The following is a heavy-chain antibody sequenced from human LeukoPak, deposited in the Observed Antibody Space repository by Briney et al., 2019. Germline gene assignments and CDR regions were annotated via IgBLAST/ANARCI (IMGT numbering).Heavy chain of an antibody. V-gene: IGHV1-3*01. CDR2: INAGTGNT. Sequence: ASVKVSCKASAYTFTSYAIHWVRQAPGQRLEWMGWINAGTGNTKYSQKFQARVTITRDTSASTAYMELSSLRSEDTAVYYCARAYSEGFDPWGQGTLVTVSS. CDR3: ARAYSEGFDP. CDR1: AYTFTSYA. J-gene: IGHJ5*02. D-gene: IGHD2-21*01.